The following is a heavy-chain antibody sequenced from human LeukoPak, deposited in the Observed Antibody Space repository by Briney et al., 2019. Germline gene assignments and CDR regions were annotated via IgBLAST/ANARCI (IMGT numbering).Heavy chain of an antibody. D-gene: IGHD3-10*01. CDR3: ARREGDYYGSGSYYEP. J-gene: IGHJ5*02. CDR1: GYSFTTYW. CDR2: IYPDDSDT. V-gene: IGHV5-51*01. Sequence: GESLKISCKGSGYSFTTYWIGWVRQMPGKGLEWMGIIYPDDSDTRYSPSFQGQVTISADKSISTAYLQWSSLKASDTAMYYCARREGDYYGSGSYYEPWGQGTLVTVSS.